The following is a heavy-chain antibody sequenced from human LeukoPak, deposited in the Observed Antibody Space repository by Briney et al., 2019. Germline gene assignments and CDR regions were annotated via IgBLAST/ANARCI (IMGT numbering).Heavy chain of an antibody. CDR3: ATGYYDILTGYSENWFDP. D-gene: IGHD3-9*01. Sequence: ASVKVSCKASGYTFTSYDINWVRQATGQGLEWMGWMNPNSGNTGYAQKFQGRVTMTRNTSISTAYMELSSPRSEDTAVYYCATGYYDILTGYSENWFDPWGQGTLVTVSS. V-gene: IGHV1-8*01. J-gene: IGHJ5*02. CDR1: GYTFTSYD. CDR2: MNPNSGNT.